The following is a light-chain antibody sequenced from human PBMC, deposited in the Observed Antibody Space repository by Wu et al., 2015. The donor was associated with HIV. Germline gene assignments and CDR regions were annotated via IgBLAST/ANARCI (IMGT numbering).Light chain of an antibody. J-gene: IGKJ1*01. V-gene: IGKV1-13*02. Sequence: AIQLTQSPSSLSASVGDRVTITCRASQGISSALAWYRQKPGKAPKLLIYDASSLDSGVPSRFSGSGSGTDFTLTISSLQPEDVATYYCQKYNTAPWTFGQGTKGGNET. CDR2: DAS. CDR3: QKYNTAPWT. CDR1: QGISSA.